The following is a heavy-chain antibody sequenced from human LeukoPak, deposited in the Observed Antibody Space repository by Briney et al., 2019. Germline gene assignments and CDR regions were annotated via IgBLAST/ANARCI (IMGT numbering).Heavy chain of an antibody. CDR1: GGSISSYY. V-gene: IGHV4-4*07. D-gene: IGHD2-8*02. CDR3: ARDNSASNLYWWFDP. Sequence: SETLSLTCTVSGGSISSYYWSWIRQPAGKGLEWIGRIYTSGSTNYNPSLKSRVTMSVDTSKNQFSLKLSSVTAADTAVYYCARDNSASNLYWWFDPWGRGTLVTVSS. J-gene: IGHJ5*02. CDR2: IYTSGST.